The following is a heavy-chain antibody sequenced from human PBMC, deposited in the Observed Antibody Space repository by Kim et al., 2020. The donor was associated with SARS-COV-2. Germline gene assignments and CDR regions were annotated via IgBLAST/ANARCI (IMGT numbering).Heavy chain of an antibody. J-gene: IGHJ4*02. V-gene: IGHV1-46*01. CDR1: GYTFTSYY. Sequence: ASVKVSCKASGYTFTSYYMHWVRQAPGQGLDWMGIINPSGGSTSYAQKFQGRVTMTRDTSTSTVYMELSSLRSEDTAVYYCARDLVVVPAASGFDYWGQGTLVTVSS. CDR2: INPSGGST. CDR3: ARDLVVVPAASGFDY. D-gene: IGHD2-2*01.